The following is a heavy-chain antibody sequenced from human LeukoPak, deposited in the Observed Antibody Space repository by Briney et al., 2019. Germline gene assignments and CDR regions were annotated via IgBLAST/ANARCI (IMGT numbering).Heavy chain of an antibody. D-gene: IGHD5-18*01. CDR2: IWYDGSNK. V-gene: IGHV3-33*01. J-gene: IGHJ6*02. CDR1: GFTFSSYG. Sequence: GGSLRLSCAASGFTFSSYGMHWVRQAPGKGLVWVAVIWYDGSNKYYADSVKGRFTISRDNSKNTLYLQMNSLRAEDTAVYYCARDLETLDTAMVASAYYYGMDVWGQGTTVTVSS. CDR3: ARDLETLDTAMVASAYYYGMDV.